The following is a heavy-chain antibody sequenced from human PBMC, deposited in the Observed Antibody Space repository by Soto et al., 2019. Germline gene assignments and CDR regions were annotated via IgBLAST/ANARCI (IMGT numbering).Heavy chain of an antibody. V-gene: IGHV3-74*01. D-gene: IGHD3-10*01. CDR1: GFTFSSYW. CDR2: INSDGSST. Sequence: HPGGPLRLSCAASGFTFSSYWMHWVRQAPGKGLVWVPRINSDGSSTSYADSVKGRFTISRDNAKNTLYLQMNSLRAEDTAVYYCARDRGGPLLWFGDPELYYYYGMDVWGQGTTVTVSS. J-gene: IGHJ6*02. CDR3: ARDRGGPLLWFGDPELYYYYGMDV.